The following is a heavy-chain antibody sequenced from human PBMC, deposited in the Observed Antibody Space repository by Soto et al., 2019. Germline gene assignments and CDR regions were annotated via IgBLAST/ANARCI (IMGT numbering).Heavy chain of an antibody. Sequence: QVQLVQSGPEVRKPGASVKVSCKASGYIFSRYGISWVRQAPGQGLEWMEWISGYNGNTKFGERVQGRVNVTTDTSTGTAYMELRRLRSDDPAVYYCAREAAAERNYYGLDDCGQGTTVIVSS. D-gene: IGHD6-13*01. CDR1: GYIFSRYG. J-gene: IGHJ6*02. CDR2: ISGYNGNT. V-gene: IGHV1-18*04. CDR3: AREAAAERNYYGLDD.